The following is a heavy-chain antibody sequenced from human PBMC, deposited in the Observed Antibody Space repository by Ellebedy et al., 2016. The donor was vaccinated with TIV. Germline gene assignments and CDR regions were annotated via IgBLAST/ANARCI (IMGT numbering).Heavy chain of an antibody. D-gene: IGHD4-17*01. V-gene: IGHV3-74*01. J-gene: IGHJ4*02. Sequence: GESLKISCAASGFTFSSYWMHWVRQAPGKGLVWVSRIYSDGSSTSYAASVKGRFTISRDNSKNTLYLQMNSLRAEDTAVYYCARWPSGDAPLDYWGQGTLVTVSS. CDR3: ARWPSGDAPLDY. CDR1: GFTFSSYW. CDR2: IYSDGSST.